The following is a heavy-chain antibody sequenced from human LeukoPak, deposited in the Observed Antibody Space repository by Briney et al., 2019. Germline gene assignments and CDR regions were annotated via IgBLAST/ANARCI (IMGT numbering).Heavy chain of an antibody. J-gene: IGHJ4*02. CDR3: ATGHSNSLYFAWTDY. V-gene: IGHV3-74*01. CDR2: INGDGSGT. D-gene: IGHD6-13*01. CDR1: GFTFRSYW. Sequence: GGSLRLSCAASGFTFRSYWMHWVPQAPGKGLVWVSRINGDGSGTTYADSVKGRFTISRDNAKNTLYLQMNSLRAEDTAVYYCATGHSNSLYFAWTDYSGQGTLVTVSS.